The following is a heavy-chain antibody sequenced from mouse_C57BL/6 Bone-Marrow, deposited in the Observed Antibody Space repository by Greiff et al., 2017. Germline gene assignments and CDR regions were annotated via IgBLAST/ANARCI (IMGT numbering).Heavy chain of an antibody. CDR1: GYTFTDYN. J-gene: IGHJ4*01. V-gene: IGHV1-18*01. Sequence: EVKLVESGPELVKPGASVKIPCKASGYTFTDYNMDWVKQSHGKSLEWIGDINPNNGGTIYNQKFKGKATLTVDKSSSTAYMELRSLTSEDTAVYYCARSYYGSDYYAMDYWGQGTSVTVSS. D-gene: IGHD1-1*01. CDR3: ARSYYGSDYYAMDY. CDR2: INPNNGGT.